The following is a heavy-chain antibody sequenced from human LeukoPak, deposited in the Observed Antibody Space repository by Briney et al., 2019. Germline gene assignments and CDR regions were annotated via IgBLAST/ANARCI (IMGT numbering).Heavy chain of an antibody. CDR2: IHTSGST. CDR3: ARGRYCSGGSCYSSMDV. V-gene: IGHV4-4*07. Sequence: SETLSLTCTASGGSISSYYWSWIRQPAGKGLEWIGRIHTSGSTNSNPSLKSRVTMSVDTSKNQFSLKLSSVTAADTAVYYCARGRYCSGGSCYSSMDVWGKGTTVTVSS. CDR1: GGSISSYY. J-gene: IGHJ6*03. D-gene: IGHD2-15*01.